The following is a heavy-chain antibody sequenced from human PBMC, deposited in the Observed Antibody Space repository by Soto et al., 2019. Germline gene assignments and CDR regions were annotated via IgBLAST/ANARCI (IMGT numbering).Heavy chain of an antibody. D-gene: IGHD2-2*01. J-gene: IGHJ4*02. Sequence: AQLVESGGGLVKPGGSLRLSCAVSGFTLNSYTMPWVRQAPGKGLAWVSSISSSSAYIYTADSLKGRFTISRDNAENSLSLEKDSLRLEDTAVYFCARGLGHPGPYCSTCGCDYDFDSWGQGILVTVSS. CDR1: GFTLNSYT. CDR2: ISSSSAYI. V-gene: IGHV3-21*02. CDR3: ARGLGHPGPYCSTCGCDYDFDS.